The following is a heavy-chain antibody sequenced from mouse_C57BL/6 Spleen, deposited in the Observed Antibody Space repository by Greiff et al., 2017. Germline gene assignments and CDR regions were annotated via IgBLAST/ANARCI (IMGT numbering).Heavy chain of an antibody. V-gene: IGHV5-16*01. J-gene: IGHJ1*03. CDR1: GFTFSDYY. CDR3: ARVYYDWYFDG. Sequence: EVQRVESEGGLVQPGSSMKLSCTASGFTFSDYYMAWVRQVPEKGLEWVANINYDGSSTYYLDSLKSRFIISRDNAKNILYLQMSSLKSEDTATYYCARVYYDWYFDGWGTGTTVTVSS. D-gene: IGHD2-1*01. CDR2: INYDGSST.